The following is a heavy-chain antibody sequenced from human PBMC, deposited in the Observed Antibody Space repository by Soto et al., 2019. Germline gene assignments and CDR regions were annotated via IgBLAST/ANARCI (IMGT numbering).Heavy chain of an antibody. J-gene: IGHJ4*02. D-gene: IGHD1-26*01. Sequence: PSETLSLTCAVYGGSLSGYYWSWIRQPPGKALEWLGEINHSGNTNYNPSLKSRVTISVDTSKNQLFLNLSSVTAADTAMYYCARHHVRGRTIAGADEFWGQGTLVTVAS. CDR1: GGSLSGYY. CDR3: ARHHVRGRTIAGADEF. V-gene: IGHV4-34*01. CDR2: INHSGNT.